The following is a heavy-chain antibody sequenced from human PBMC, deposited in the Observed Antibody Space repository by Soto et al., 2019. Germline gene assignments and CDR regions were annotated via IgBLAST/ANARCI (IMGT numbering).Heavy chain of an antibody. D-gene: IGHD2-2*01. V-gene: IGHV4-31*03. CDR3: ARVGCSSTSCYPDY. CDR1: GGSISSSSYY. J-gene: IGHJ4*02. CDR2: IYYSGST. Sequence: PSETLSLTCSVSGGSISSSSYYWSWIRQHPGKGLEWIGYIYYSGSTYYNPSLKSRVTISVDTSKNQFSLKLSSVTAADTAVYYCARVGCSSTSCYPDYWGQGTLVTVSS.